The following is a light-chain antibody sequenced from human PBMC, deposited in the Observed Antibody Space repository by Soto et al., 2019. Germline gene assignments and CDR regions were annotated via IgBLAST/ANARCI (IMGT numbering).Light chain of an antibody. CDR1: QSIRTW. V-gene: IGKV1-5*03. CDR3: QQYYSYST. J-gene: IGKJ2*01. CDR2: RTS. Sequence: DIQMTQSPSTLSASVGYRVTITCRASQSIRTWLAWYQQKPGTAPKLLIYRTSSLESGVPSRFSGSGSGTEFTLTISSLQPEDFATYYCQQYYSYSTFGQGTNLEIK.